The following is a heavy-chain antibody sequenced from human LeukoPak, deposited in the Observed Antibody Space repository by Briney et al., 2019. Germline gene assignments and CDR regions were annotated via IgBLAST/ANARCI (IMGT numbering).Heavy chain of an antibody. CDR2: ISGSGGST. Sequence: PGGSLRLSCVTTGFTFSKYGMHWVRQAPGKGLEWVSAISGSGGSTYYADSVKGRFTISRDNSKNTLYLQINSLRAEDTAVYYCAKAVGQLVPDYWGQGTLVTVSS. V-gene: IGHV3-23*01. D-gene: IGHD6-13*01. J-gene: IGHJ4*02. CDR3: AKAVGQLVPDY. CDR1: GFTFSKYG.